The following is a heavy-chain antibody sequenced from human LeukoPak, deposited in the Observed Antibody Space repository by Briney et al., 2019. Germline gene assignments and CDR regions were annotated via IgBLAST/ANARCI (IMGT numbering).Heavy chain of an antibody. J-gene: IGHJ4*02. Sequence: PSETLSLTCAVYGGSFSGYYWSWIRQPPGKGLEWIGEINHSGSTNYNPSLKSRVTISVDTSKNQFSLKLSSVTAADTAVYYCARALRGSYRHWGQGTLVTVSS. V-gene: IGHV4-34*01. D-gene: IGHD3-16*02. CDR2: INHSGST. CDR1: GGSFSGYY. CDR3: ARALRGSYRH.